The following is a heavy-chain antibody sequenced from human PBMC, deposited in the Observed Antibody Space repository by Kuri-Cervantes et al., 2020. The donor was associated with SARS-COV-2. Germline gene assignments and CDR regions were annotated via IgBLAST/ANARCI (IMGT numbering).Heavy chain of an antibody. CDR3: ARSLRRSLATAGGPTPYYFDS. CDR1: GFTFSDYY. J-gene: IGHJ4*02. Sequence: LSLTCAASGFTFSDYYMSWIRQAPGKGLEWISYISDSRTNTMYADSVHADSVKARFTISRDNAKNSLYLQMKSLRVEDTAIYCCARSLRRSLATAGGPTPYYFDSWGQGTLVTVSS. V-gene: IGHV3-11*06. CDR2: ISDSRTNTM. D-gene: IGHD6-13*01.